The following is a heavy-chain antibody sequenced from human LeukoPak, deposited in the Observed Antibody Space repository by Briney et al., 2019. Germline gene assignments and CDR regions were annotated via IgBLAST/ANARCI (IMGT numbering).Heavy chain of an antibody. J-gene: IGHJ4*02. CDR1: GFTFITYG. CDR2: ITGSGDST. D-gene: IGHD3-16*01. CDR3: AKLPTSAGDYVYMDY. V-gene: IGHV3-23*01. Sequence: PGGSLRLSCAASGFTFITYGMSWLRQAPGKGLEWVSAITGSGDSTFYADSVRGRFTISRDNSKNTLYLQLSSLRAEDTAVYYCAKLPTSAGDYVYMDYWGQGTLVTVSS.